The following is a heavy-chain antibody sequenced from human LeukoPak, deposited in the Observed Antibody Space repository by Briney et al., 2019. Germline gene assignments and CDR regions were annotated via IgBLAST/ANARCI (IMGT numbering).Heavy chain of an antibody. CDR2: ISSSSSTI. J-gene: IGHJ6*03. V-gene: IGHV3-48*01. Sequence: GGALRLSCASSGFTFSRYSRNWVRQAAGKGREGVAYISSSSSTIYYADCVKGRFTISRDNAKNSLDLQMNSLTAEDTAAYYCARVGYYDFWSGALKDYYMDVWGKGTTVTVSS. CDR1: GFTFSRYS. CDR3: ARVGYYDFWSGALKDYYMDV. D-gene: IGHD3-3*01.